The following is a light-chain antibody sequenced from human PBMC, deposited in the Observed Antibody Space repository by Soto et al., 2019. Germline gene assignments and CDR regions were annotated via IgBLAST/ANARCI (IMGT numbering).Light chain of an antibody. J-gene: IGLJ1*01. Sequence: QSVLTRPRSVSGSPGQSVTMSCTGTTNYVSWYQQHPGKAPRVMIYDVNKRPSGVPDRFSGSKSGNTASLTISGLQAEDEADYYCGSFAGSYTSYVFATGTKVTGL. CDR3: GSFAGSYTSYV. CDR2: DVN. CDR1: TNY. V-gene: IGLV2-11*01.